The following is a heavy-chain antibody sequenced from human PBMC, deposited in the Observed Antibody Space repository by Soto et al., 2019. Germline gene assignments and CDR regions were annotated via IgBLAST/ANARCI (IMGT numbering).Heavy chain of an antibody. CDR1: GGTFSSYA. D-gene: IGHD3-10*01. CDR3: ARDPPFGTYYYGSGSSLGPNDYGMDV. CDR2: IIPIFGTA. J-gene: IGHJ6*02. V-gene: IGHV1-69*13. Sequence: SVKVSCKASGGTFSSYAISWVRQAPGQGLEWMGGIIPIFGTANYAQKFQGRVTITADESTSTAYMELSSLRSEDTAVYYCARDPPFGTYYYGSGSSLGPNDYGMDVWGQGTTVTVSS.